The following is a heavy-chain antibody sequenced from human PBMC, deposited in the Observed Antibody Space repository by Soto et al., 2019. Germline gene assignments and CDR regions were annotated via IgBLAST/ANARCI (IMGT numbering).Heavy chain of an antibody. CDR1: GFTFNSYW. J-gene: IGHJ6*02. V-gene: IGHV3-7*01. Sequence: EVQLVESGGGLVQPGGSLRLSCVASGFTFNSYWMSWVRQAPGKGLEWVADIKEDGSAQYSVDSVKGRFAISRDNAKNSVYLQMNSLRPEDTAVYYCARPPCCAFSSSCYRSQFYGMDVWGQGATVTVSS. CDR2: IKEDGSAQ. CDR3: ARPPCCAFSSSCYRSQFYGMDV. D-gene: IGHD6-13*01.